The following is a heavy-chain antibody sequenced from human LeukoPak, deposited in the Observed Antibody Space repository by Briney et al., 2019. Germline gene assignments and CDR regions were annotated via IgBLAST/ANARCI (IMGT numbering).Heavy chain of an antibody. V-gene: IGHV3-74*01. CDR1: GFTFSSYW. J-gene: IGHJ5*01. CDR2: INSDGSST. CDR3: AKADSYGGNSQLFDF. D-gene: IGHD4-23*01. Sequence: GGSLRLSCAASGFTFSSYWMHWVRQAPGKGLVWVSRINSDGSSTSYADSVKGRFTVSRDNSKDTLFLQMKSLRAEDTAVYYCAKADSYGGNSQLFDFWGQGTLVTVSS.